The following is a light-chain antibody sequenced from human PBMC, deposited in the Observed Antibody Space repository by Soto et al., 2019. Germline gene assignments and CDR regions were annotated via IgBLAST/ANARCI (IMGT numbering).Light chain of an antibody. CDR1: QNLLHSDGFNY. V-gene: IGKV2-28*01. J-gene: IGKJ1*01. CDR3: MQAIQKRT. Sequence: IVMTQSPLSLPGTPGEPSSISCRSSQNLLHSDGFNYLDWYLQKPGQSPQLLIFLGSYRASGVPDRFSGSGSGTDFALRISRVEAEDVGVYYCMQAIQKRTFGPGTKVDIK. CDR2: LGS.